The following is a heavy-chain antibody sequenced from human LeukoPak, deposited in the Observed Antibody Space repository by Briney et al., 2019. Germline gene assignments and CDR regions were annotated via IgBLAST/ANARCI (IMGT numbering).Heavy chain of an antibody. CDR2: INSDGSIT. J-gene: IGHJ4*02. V-gene: IGHV3-74*01. CDR1: GFTFSNYW. Sequence: GGSLRLSCAAPGFTFSNYWMHWVRQAPGKGLVWVSRINSDGSITNYADSVKGRFTISRDNAKNTLFLQMNSLRAEDTAVYYCSAATGTHDFWGQGTLVTVSS. CDR3: SAATGTHDF. D-gene: IGHD6-13*01.